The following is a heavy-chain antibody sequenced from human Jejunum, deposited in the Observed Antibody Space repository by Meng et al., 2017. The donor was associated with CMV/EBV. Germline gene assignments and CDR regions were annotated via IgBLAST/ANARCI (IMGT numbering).Heavy chain of an antibody. CDR3: ARGNGWRFDY. V-gene: IGHV7-4-1*01. Sequence: QVQLVHSGSELKKPGDSVKVSCQAAGYTLTSTSMNWVRHAPGQGLEWMGWININTGNPTYAQGFTGRFVFSLDTSVSTAYLQIDSLKADDTAVYYCARGNGWRFDYWGQGTLVTVSS. CDR2: ININTGNP. D-gene: IGHD6-19*01. CDR1: GYTLTSTS. J-gene: IGHJ4*02.